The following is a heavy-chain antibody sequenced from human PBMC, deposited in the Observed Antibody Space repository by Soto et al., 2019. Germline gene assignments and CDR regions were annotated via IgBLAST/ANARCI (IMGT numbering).Heavy chain of an antibody. J-gene: IGHJ5*02. V-gene: IGHV4-34*01. CDR3: ARGKGDFWSGYRAVGWFDP. CDR1: GGSFSGYY. CDR2: INHSGST. Sequence: SETLSLTCAVYGGSFSGYYWSWIRQPPGKGLEWIGEINHSGSTNYNPSLKSRVTISVDTSKNQFSLKLSSVTAADTAVYYCARGKGDFWSGYRAVGWFDPWGQGTLVTVSS. D-gene: IGHD3-3*01.